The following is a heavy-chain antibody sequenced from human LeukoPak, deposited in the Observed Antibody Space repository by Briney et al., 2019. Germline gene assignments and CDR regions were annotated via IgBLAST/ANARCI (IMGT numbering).Heavy chain of an antibody. CDR3: AKDSAYYYDSSGYWPDY. Sequence: PGMSLRLSCAASGFTSSSYGIHWVRQAPGKGLEWVAVISYDGSNKYYADSVKGRFTISRDNSKNTLYLQMNSLRAEDTAVYYCAKDSAYYYDSSGYWPDYWGQGTLVTVSS. V-gene: IGHV3-30*18. J-gene: IGHJ4*02. D-gene: IGHD3-22*01. CDR2: ISYDGSNK. CDR1: GFTSSSYG.